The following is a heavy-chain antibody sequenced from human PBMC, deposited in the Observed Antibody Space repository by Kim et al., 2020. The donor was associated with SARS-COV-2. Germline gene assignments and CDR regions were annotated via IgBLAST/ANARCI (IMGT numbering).Heavy chain of an antibody. CDR1: GVSIGYYY. Sequence: SETLSLTCTVSGVSIGYYYWGWIRQPPGKGLEWIGYVYYTGATNYSPYLKSRATLSMDTSKDQFSLKLRSVTAADTAVYYCASFQKTWLQSDLSYWVQG. J-gene: IGHJ4*02. D-gene: IGHD4-4*01. CDR2: VYYTGAT. V-gene: IGHV4-59*08. CDR3: ASFQKTWLQSDLSY.